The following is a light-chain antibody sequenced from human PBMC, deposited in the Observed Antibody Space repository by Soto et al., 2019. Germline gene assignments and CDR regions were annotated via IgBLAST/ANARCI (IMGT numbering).Light chain of an antibody. CDR2: EVT. Sequence: QSALTQPPSASGSPGQSVTISCTGTSSDVGAYDYVSWYQQHPGEAPKLVIYEVTERPSGVPDRFSGSKSGNTASLTVSGLQTEDEADYYCSSFANSNNFVFGTGTKLTVL. J-gene: IGLJ1*01. CDR1: SSDVGAYDY. V-gene: IGLV2-8*01. CDR3: SSFANSNNFV.